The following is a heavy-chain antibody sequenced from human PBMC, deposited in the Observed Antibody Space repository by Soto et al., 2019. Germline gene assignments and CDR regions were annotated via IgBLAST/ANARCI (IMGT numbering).Heavy chain of an antibody. CDR3: AIQLLSGASLAY. D-gene: IGHD1-26*01. CDR1: GFTFSSYA. CDR2: ISVSGGST. J-gene: IGHJ4*02. V-gene: IGHV3-23*01. Sequence: PGGSLRLACAASGFTFSSYAMSGVRQAPGKGLEWVSGISVSGGSTYYADSVKGRFTISRDNSKNTLYLQMNSLRAEDTAVYYCAIQLLSGASLAYWGQGTLVTVSS.